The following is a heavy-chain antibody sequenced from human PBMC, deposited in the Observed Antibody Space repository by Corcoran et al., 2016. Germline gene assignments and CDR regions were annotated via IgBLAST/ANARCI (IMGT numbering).Heavy chain of an antibody. J-gene: IGHJ4*02. CDR3: IISGALFYY. Sequence: EVQLVESGGGLVQPGGSMKLSCAASGFTFSGSAMNWVRQASGKGLEWVGRIRSKANSYATAYAASVKGRFTIYRDDSKNTEYLQMNSLKTEDTAVYYCIISGALFYYWGQGTLVTVSS. V-gene: IGHV3-73*02. CDR1: GFTFSGSA. CDR2: IRSKANSYAT. D-gene: IGHD3-10*01.